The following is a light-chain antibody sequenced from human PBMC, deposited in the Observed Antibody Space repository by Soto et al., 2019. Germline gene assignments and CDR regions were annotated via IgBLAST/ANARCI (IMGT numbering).Light chain of an antibody. Sequence: QSVLTQPASMSGSPGQSITISCTGTSSDIGRYNFVSWYQHHPGKAPKLIIYEATKRPSGVSYRFSGSKSGNTASLTISGLQAKDEAEYYCTSYTITSPYVFGTGTKVTVL. CDR2: EAT. J-gene: IGLJ1*01. CDR3: TSYTITSPYV. V-gene: IGLV2-14*01. CDR1: SSDIGRYNF.